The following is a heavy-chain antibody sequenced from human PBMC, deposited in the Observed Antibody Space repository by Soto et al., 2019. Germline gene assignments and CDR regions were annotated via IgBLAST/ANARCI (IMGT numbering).Heavy chain of an antibody. V-gene: IGHV4-4*07. CDR2: IYSSGGT. D-gene: IGHD3-3*01. Sequence: ASETLSLTCTVSGGAISGYYLTWIRQSAGKGLEWIGRIYSSGGTKYNPSLKSRVTMSLDTSKNQFSLRLSSVTAADTAVYYCARGQRFSGSFDPWGQGTLVTVYS. J-gene: IGHJ5*02. CDR3: ARGQRFSGSFDP. CDR1: GGAISGYY.